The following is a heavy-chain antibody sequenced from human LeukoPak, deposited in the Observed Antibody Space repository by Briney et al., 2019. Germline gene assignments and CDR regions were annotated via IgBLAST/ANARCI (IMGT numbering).Heavy chain of an antibody. D-gene: IGHD2-2*01. CDR2: IYPGDSDT. V-gene: IGHV5-51*01. Sequence: HGESLKISCKGSGYSFTSYWIGWVRQMPGKGLEWMGIIYPGDSDTRYSPSFQGQVTISADKSISTAYLQWSSLKASDTAMYYCARAQADCSSTSCYDYPDYWGQGTLVTVSS. J-gene: IGHJ4*02. CDR3: ARAQADCSSTSCYDYPDY. CDR1: GYSFTSYW.